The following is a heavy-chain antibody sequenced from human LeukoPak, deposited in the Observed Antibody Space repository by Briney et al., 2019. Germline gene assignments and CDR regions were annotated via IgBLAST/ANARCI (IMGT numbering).Heavy chain of an antibody. CDR2: IYSGGST. CDR3: ARDRGTVRGVITYYYYMDV. D-gene: IGHD3-10*01. V-gene: IGHV3-53*01. Sequence: GGSLRLSCAASGFTVSSNYMSWVRQAPGEGLGWVSVIYSGGSTYYADSMKGRFTISRDNSKTTLYLQMNSLRADDTAVYYCARDRGTVRGVITYYYYMDVWGKGTTVTVSS. CDR1: GFTVSSNY. J-gene: IGHJ6*03.